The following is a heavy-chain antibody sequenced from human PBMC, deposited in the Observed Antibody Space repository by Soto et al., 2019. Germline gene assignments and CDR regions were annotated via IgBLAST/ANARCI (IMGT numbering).Heavy chain of an antibody. J-gene: IGHJ6*02. CDR1: GYTFTSYY. Sequence: EASVKVSCKASGYTFTSYYMHWVRQAPGQGLEWMGIINPSGGSTSYAQKFQGRVTMTRDTSTSTVYMELSSLRSEDTAVYYCASEAPPVLRFLEWSPSPYGMDVWGQGTTVTVSS. V-gene: IGHV1-46*01. CDR2: INPSGGST. D-gene: IGHD3-3*01. CDR3: ASEAPPVLRFLEWSPSPYGMDV.